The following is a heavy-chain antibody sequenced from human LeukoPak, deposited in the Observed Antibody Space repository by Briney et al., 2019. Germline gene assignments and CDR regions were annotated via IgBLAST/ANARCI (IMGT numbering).Heavy chain of an antibody. CDR2: ISGTGDST. Sequence: GGSLRLSCAASGFTFSSYAMSWVRQAPGKGLEWVSAISGTGDSTYYADSVKGRFIISRDSSKNTLYLQMNSLKTEDTAVYYCTRRVMITFGGVISDAFDIWGQGTMVTVSS. V-gene: IGHV3-23*01. J-gene: IGHJ3*02. CDR3: TRRVMITFGGVISDAFDI. CDR1: GFTFSSYA. D-gene: IGHD3-16*02.